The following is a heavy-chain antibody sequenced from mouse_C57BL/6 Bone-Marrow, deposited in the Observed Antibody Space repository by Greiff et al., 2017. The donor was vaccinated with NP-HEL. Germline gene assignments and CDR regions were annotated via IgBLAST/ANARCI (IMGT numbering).Heavy chain of an antibody. CDR1: GYTFTSYW. Sequence: QVQLQQPGAELVRPGSSVKLSCKASGYTFTSYWMHWVKQRPIQGLEWIGNIDPSDSDTHYNQKFKDKATLTVDKSSSTAYMQLSSLTSEDSAVYYCARGYGSSYGDYWGQGTTLTVSS. CDR3: ARGYGSSYGDY. V-gene: IGHV1-52*01. J-gene: IGHJ2*01. CDR2: IDPSDSDT. D-gene: IGHD1-1*01.